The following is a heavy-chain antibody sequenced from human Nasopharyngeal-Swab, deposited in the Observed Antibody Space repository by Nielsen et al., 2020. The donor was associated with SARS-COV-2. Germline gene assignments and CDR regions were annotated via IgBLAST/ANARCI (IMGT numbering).Heavy chain of an antibody. J-gene: IGHJ4*02. D-gene: IGHD5-12*01. CDR3: AKDPGFVVATVI. Sequence: GESLKISCAASGFTFSSYAMSWVRQAPGKGLEWVSAISGSGGSTYYADSVKGRFTISRDNSKNTLYLQMNSLRAEDTAVHYCAKDPGFVVATVIWGQGTLVTVSS. CDR1: GFTFSSYA. V-gene: IGHV3-23*01. CDR2: ISGSGGST.